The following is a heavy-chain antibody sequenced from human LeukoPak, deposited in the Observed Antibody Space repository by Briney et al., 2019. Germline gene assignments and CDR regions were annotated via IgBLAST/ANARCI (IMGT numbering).Heavy chain of an antibody. Sequence: KPSETLSLTCNVSGVSITSSDYYWGWIRQPPGKGLEWIVSIYSRGTNYYNPSLKSRVTISVDTSRNQVSLKMSSVTAADTAVYYCARSLMTSGYAPQEFDSWGQGTLVTVSS. CDR3: ARSLMTSGYAPQEFDS. V-gene: IGHV4-39*01. J-gene: IGHJ4*02. D-gene: IGHD5-12*01. CDR2: IYSRGTN. CDR1: GVSITSSDYY.